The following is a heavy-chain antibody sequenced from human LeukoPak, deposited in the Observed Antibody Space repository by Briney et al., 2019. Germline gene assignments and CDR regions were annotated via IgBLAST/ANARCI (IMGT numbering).Heavy chain of an antibody. J-gene: IGHJ4*02. Sequence: SETLSLTCNVSGASLSDYYWGWIRQSPAKRLEWLGYISDTGKTDYNPSLNSRGTLSLDTSQNQFSLRLASVTAADTAVYYCVTGYYEPFDNWGQGTLVTVSS. CDR1: GASLSDYY. V-gene: IGHV4-59*01. D-gene: IGHD3-3*01. CDR3: VTGYYEPFDN. CDR2: ISDTGKT.